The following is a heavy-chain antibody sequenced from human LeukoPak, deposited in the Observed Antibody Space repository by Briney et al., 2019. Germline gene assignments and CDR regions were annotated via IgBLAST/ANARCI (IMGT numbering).Heavy chain of an antibody. CDR3: ARDGTIVGGAFDI. Sequence: GGSLRLSCAASGFTFSSYSMNWVRQAPGKGLEWVSYISSSSSTIYYADSVKGRFTISRDNAKNSLYLQMNSLRAEDTAVYYCARDGTIVGGAFDIWGQGTMVTVSS. CDR1: GFTFSSYS. V-gene: IGHV3-48*01. CDR2: ISSSSSTI. J-gene: IGHJ3*02. D-gene: IGHD1-26*01.